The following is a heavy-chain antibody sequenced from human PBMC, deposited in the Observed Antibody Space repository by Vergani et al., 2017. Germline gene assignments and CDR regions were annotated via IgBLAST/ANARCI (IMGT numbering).Heavy chain of an antibody. J-gene: IGHJ6*03. CDR1: GGSFSGYY. CDR2: INHSGST. Sequence: QVQLQESGPGLVKPSETLSLTCAVYGGSFSGYYWSWIRQPPGKGLEWIGEINHSGSTNYNPSLKSRVTISVDTSKNQFSLQLNSVTPEDTAVYYCARASSSWYLTGYYYYYYMDVWGKGTTVTVSS. D-gene: IGHD6-13*01. V-gene: IGHV4-34*01. CDR3: ARASSSWYLTGYYYYYYMDV.